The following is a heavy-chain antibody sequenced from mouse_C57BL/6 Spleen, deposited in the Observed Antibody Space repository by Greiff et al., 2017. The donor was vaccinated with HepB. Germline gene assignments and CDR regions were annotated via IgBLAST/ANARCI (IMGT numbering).Heavy chain of an antibody. V-gene: IGHV1-52*01. CDR3: ARQGEYDGFAY. Sequence: QVQLQQPGAELVRPGSSVKLSCKASGYTFTSYWMHWVKQRPIQGLEWICNIDPSDSETHYNQKFKDKATLTVDKSSSTAYMQLSSLTSEDSAVYDCARQGEYDGFAYWGQGTLVTISA. CDR2: IDPSDSET. D-gene: IGHD2-14*01. J-gene: IGHJ3*01. CDR1: GYTFTSYW.